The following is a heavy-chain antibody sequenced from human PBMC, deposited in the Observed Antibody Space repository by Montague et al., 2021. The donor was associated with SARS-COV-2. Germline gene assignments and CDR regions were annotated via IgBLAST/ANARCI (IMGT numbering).Heavy chain of an antibody. CDR2: SDWDDDK. CDR3: ARISAWYSSGWSAFDY. Sequence: PALVKPTQTLTLTCTFSGFSLSTSGMCVSWIRQPPGKALEWLALSDWDDDKYYSTSLKTRLTISKDTSKNQVALTMTNMDPVDTATYYCARISAWYSSGWSAFDYWGQGTLVTVSS. D-gene: IGHD6-19*01. J-gene: IGHJ4*02. CDR1: GFSLSTSGMC. V-gene: IGHV2-70*01.